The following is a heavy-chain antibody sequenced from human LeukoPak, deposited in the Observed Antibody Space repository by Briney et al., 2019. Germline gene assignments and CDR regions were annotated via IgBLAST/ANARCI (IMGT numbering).Heavy chain of an antibody. CDR1: RGSISSGGYS. CDR2: IYHSGST. D-gene: IGHD3-22*01. V-gene: IGHV4-30-2*01. Sequence: SQTLSLTCAVSRGSISSGGYSWSWIRQPPGKGLEWIGCIYHSGSTHYNPSLKSRVTISVDRSKNQFSLKLSSVTAADTAVYYCARADRDSSGYFDAFDIWGQGTMVTVSS. J-gene: IGHJ3*02. CDR3: ARADRDSSGYFDAFDI.